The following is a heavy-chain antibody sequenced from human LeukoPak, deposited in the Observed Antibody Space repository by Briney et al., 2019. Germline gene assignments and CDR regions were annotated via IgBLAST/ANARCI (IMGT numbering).Heavy chain of an antibody. CDR2: ISYDGSNK. V-gene: IGHV3-30*18. CDR1: GFTFSSYG. CDR3: AKDRRRTTAAALDY. Sequence: PGRSLRLSCAASGFTFSSYGVHWVRQAPGKGLEWVAVISYDGSNKYYADSVKGRFTISRDNSKNTLYLQMNSLRAEDTAVYYCAKDRRRTTAAALDYWGQGTLVTVSS. J-gene: IGHJ4*02. D-gene: IGHD1-7*01.